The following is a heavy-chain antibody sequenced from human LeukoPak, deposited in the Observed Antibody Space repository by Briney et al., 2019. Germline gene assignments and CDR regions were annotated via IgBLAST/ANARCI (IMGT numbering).Heavy chain of an antibody. Sequence: SETLSLTCTVSGGSISSSSYYWGWIRQPPGKGLEWSVSIYYSGSTYYNPSLKSRVTISVDTSKNQFFLKLSSVTAADTAVYYCARLNLIAAAAPQLDYWGQGTLVTVSS. CDR2: IYYSGST. CDR1: GGSISSSSYY. V-gene: IGHV4-39*07. CDR3: ARLNLIAAAAPQLDY. J-gene: IGHJ4*02. D-gene: IGHD6-13*01.